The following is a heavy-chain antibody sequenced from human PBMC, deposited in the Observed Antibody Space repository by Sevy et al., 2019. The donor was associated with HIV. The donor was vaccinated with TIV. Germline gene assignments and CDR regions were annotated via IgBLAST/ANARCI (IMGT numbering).Heavy chain of an antibody. Sequence: GGSLRLSCVASGFTFNTHVMNWVRQAPGKGLEWVSSISGFGNTYYVDSVRGRFTISRDNAKNTLYLQMNSLRAGDTAVYYCAKVLNPALESMMEVTVRSLKGFDVWGQGTMVTVSS. D-gene: IGHD3-22*01. CDR3: AKVLNPALESMMEVTVRSLKGFDV. CDR2: ISGFGNT. CDR1: GFTFNTHV. J-gene: IGHJ3*01. V-gene: IGHV3-23*01.